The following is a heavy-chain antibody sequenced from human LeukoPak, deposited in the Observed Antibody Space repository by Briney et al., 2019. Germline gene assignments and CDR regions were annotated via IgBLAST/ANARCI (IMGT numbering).Heavy chain of an antibody. Sequence: GGSLRLSCAASGFTFSSYGMHWVRQAPGKGLEWVAVISYDGSNKYYADSVKGRFTISRDNSKNTLYLQMNSLRAEDTAVYYCAKERSGPITMVRGVKPYYYYGMDVWGQGTTVTVSS. CDR2: ISYDGSNK. J-gene: IGHJ6*02. D-gene: IGHD3-10*01. CDR3: AKERSGPITMVRGVKPYYYYGMDV. CDR1: GFTFSSYG. V-gene: IGHV3-30*18.